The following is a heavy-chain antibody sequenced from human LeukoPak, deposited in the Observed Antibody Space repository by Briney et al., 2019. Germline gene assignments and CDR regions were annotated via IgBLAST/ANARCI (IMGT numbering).Heavy chain of an antibody. V-gene: IGHV4-39*01. J-gene: IGHJ4*02. CDR3: ARRGGSGWYLGFDY. Sequence: SETLSLTCTVSSDSISSSSYYWGWIRQPPGKGLEWIGSIYYSGSTYYNPSLKSRVTIPIDTSKNQFSLKLSSVTAADTAVYYCARRGGSGWYLGFDYWGQGALVTVSS. CDR2: IYYSGST. CDR1: SDSISSSSYY. D-gene: IGHD6-19*01.